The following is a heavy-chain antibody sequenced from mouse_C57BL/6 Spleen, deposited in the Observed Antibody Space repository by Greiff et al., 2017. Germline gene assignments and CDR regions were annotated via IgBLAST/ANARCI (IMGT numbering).Heavy chain of an antibody. D-gene: IGHD1-1*01. CDR3: ARRGYYYEFAY. Sequence: VQLQQSGPELVKPGASVKIPCKASGYTFTDYTMDWVKQSHGKRLEWIGDINPNNGGTIYNQKFKGEATLTVDKSSSTAYMELRSLTSEDTAVYYCARRGYYYEFAYWGQGTLVTVSA. V-gene: IGHV1-18*01. CDR2: INPNNGGT. J-gene: IGHJ3*01. CDR1: GYTFTDYT.